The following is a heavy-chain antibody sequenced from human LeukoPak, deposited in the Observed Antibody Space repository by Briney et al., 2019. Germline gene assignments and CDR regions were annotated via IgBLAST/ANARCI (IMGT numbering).Heavy chain of an antibody. D-gene: IGHD6-13*01. V-gene: IGHV3-9*01. Sequence: GGSLRLSCAASGFTFDDYAMHWVRQAPGKGLEWVSGISWNSGSIGYADSVKGRFTISRDNAKNSLYLQMNSLRAEDTALYYCAKDALTQLVPSYFDYWGQGTLVTVSS. CDR1: GFTFDDYA. J-gene: IGHJ4*02. CDR2: ISWNSGSI. CDR3: AKDALTQLVPSYFDY.